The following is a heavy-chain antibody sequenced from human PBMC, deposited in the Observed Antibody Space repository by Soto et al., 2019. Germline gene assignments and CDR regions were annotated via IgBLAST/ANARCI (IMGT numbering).Heavy chain of an antibody. Sequence: EVQLLESGGGLVQPGGSLRLSCAASGFTFSSYAMSWVRQAPGKGLEWVSAISGSGGSTYYADSVKGRFTISRDNSKNTLSLQMNSLRAEDTAVYYCAKAPHYYYGMDVWGQGTTVTVSS. V-gene: IGHV3-23*01. CDR3: AKAPHYYYGMDV. CDR1: GFTFSSYA. J-gene: IGHJ6*02. CDR2: ISGSGGST.